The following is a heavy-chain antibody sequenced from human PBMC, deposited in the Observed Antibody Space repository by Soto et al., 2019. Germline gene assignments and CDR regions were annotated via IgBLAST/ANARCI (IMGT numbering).Heavy chain of an antibody. V-gene: IGHV3-66*01. CDR3: AGGKTVPGRFDY. CDR2: MYSGGSI. J-gene: IGHJ4*02. CDR1: GLTVSSNH. Sequence: EVQLVESGGGLVQPGGSLRLSCAASGLTVSSNHMSWVRQAPGKGLEWVSIMYSGGSIYYADSVKGGFTISRDNSKNTLYLQMSSLRAEDTAVYYCAGGKTVPGRFDYWGQGTLVTVSS. D-gene: IGHD6-19*01.